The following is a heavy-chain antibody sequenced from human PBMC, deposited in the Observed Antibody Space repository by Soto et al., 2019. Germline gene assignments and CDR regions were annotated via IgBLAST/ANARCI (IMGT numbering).Heavy chain of an antibody. CDR1: GYTFTSYA. V-gene: IGHV1-3*01. CDR2: INAGNGNT. Sequence: GASVKVSCKASGYTFTSYAMHWVRQAPGQRLEWMGWINAGNGNTKYSQKFQGRVTITRDTSASTAYMELSSLRSEDTAVYYCARSRITIFGVTSNWFDPWGQGTLVTVSS. D-gene: IGHD3-3*01. J-gene: IGHJ5*02. CDR3: ARSRITIFGVTSNWFDP.